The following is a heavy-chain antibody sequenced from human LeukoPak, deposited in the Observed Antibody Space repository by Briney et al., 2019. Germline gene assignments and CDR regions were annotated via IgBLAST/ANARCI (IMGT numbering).Heavy chain of an antibody. V-gene: IGHV4-4*02. D-gene: IGHD3-10*01. Sequence: SGTLSLTCAVSGGSISSSNWWSWVRQPPGKGLEWIGEIYHSGSTNYNPSLKSRVTISVDKSKNQFSLKLSSVTAADTAVYYCARARGSGSYYRGPYYNGMDVWGKGTTVTVSS. CDR3: ARARGSGSYYRGPYYNGMDV. CDR1: GGSISSSNW. J-gene: IGHJ6*04. CDR2: IYHSGST.